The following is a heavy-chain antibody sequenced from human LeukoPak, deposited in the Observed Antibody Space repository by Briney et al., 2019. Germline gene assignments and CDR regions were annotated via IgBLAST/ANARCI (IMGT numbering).Heavy chain of an antibody. V-gene: IGHV3-23*01. CDR2: ISGSGGST. CDR1: GFTFSSYA. Sequence: SGGSLRLSCAASGFTFSSYAMSWVRQAPGKGLEWVSAISGSGGSTYYADSVKGRFTISMDNSKNTLYLQMNSLRAEDTAVYHCAKDFGGSYLYFDNWGQGTLVTVSS. D-gene: IGHD1-26*01. CDR3: AKDFGGSYLYFDN. J-gene: IGHJ4*02.